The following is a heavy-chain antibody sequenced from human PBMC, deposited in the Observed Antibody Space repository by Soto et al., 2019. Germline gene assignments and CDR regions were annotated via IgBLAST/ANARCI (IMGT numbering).Heavy chain of an antibody. CDR3: ARHLSVYSYGVLDY. V-gene: IGHV4-59*08. CDR1: GGSISSYY. J-gene: IGHJ4*02. CDR2: IYYSGST. Sequence: PSETLSLTCTVSGGSISSYYWSWIRQPPGKGLEWIGYIYYSGSTNYNPSLKSRVTISVDTSKNQFSLKLSSVTAADTAVYYCARHLSVYSYGVLDYWGQGTLVTVSS. D-gene: IGHD5-18*01.